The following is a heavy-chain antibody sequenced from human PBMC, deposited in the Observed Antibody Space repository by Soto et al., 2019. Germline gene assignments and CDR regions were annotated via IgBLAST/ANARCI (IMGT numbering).Heavy chain of an antibody. V-gene: IGHV1-3*01. CDR3: ARDHCSSTSCYVVDLSWFDP. Sequence: ASVKVSCKASGYTFTSYAIHWVRQAPGQRLEWMGWINAGNGNTKYSQKFQGRVTITRDTSASTAYMELSSLRSEDTAVYYCARDHCSSTSCYVVDLSWFDPWGQGTLVTVSS. J-gene: IGHJ5*02. CDR2: INAGNGNT. D-gene: IGHD2-2*01. CDR1: GYTFTSYA.